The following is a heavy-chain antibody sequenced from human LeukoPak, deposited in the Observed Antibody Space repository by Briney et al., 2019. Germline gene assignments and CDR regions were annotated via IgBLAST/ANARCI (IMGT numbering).Heavy chain of an antibody. CDR3: AREKYCSSTSCYVYYYYGMDV. J-gene: IGHJ6*02. CDR1: GDSISSYY. D-gene: IGHD2-2*01. CDR2: IYYSGST. V-gene: IGHV4-59*01. Sequence: PSETLSLTCTVSGDSISSYYWSWIRQPPGKGLEWIGYIYYSGSTIYNPSLKSRVTMSLDTSKNQFSLKLRSVTAADTAVYYCAREKYCSSTSCYVYYYYGMDVWGQGTTVTVSS.